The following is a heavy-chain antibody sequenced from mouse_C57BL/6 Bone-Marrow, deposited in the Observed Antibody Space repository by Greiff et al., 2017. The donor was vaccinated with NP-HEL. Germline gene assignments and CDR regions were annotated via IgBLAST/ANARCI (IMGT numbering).Heavy chain of an antibody. Sequence: VQLQQPGAELVKPGASVKLSCKASGYTFTSYWMHWVKLRPGQGLEWIGMIHPNSGSTNYNENFKSKATLTVDKSSSTAYMQLSSLTSEDSAVYYCARHYYGSSSWFAYWGQGTLVTVSA. CDR3: ARHYYGSSSWFAY. CDR1: GYTFTSYW. D-gene: IGHD1-1*01. CDR2: IHPNSGST. V-gene: IGHV1-64*01. J-gene: IGHJ3*01.